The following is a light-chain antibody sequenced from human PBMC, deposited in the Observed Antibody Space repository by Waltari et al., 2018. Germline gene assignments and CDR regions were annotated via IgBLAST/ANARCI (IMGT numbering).Light chain of an antibody. CDR1: QSVSDRH. V-gene: IGKV3D-20*01. CDR3: QRFASSEFT. Sequence: ENVLTQSPATLSLSPGERASLSCVASQSVSDRHLAWYQQKPGLAPRLLIYDASKRATGVPDRFSGSRSGTDFTLTISRLEPEDFAVYYCQRFASSEFTFGPGTKVDI. CDR2: DAS. J-gene: IGKJ3*01.